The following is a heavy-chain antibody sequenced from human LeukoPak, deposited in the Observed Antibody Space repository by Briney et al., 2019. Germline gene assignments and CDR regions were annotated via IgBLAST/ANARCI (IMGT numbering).Heavy chain of an antibody. V-gene: IGHV3-30*18. CDR1: GFTFSSYG. CDR2: ISYDGSNK. J-gene: IGHJ4*02. D-gene: IGHD3-3*01. Sequence: GGSLRLSCAASGFTFSSYGMHWVRQAPGKGLEWVAVISYDGSNKYYADSVKGRFTISRDNSKNTLYLQMNSLRAEDTAVYYCAKDWGSEYYDFWSGYGVNQTPDYWGQGTLVTVSS. CDR3: AKDWGSEYYDFWSGYGVNQTPDY.